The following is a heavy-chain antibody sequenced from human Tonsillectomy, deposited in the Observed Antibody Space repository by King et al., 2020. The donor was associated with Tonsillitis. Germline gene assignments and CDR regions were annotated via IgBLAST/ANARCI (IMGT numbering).Heavy chain of an antibody. CDR2: IYSGGST. Sequence: VQLVESGGGLIQPGGSLRLSCAASGFTVSSNYMSWVRQAPGKGLEWVSVIYSGGSTYYADSVKGRFTISRDNSKNTLYLQMNSLRAEDTAVYYCARVGWELLSYYYYYMDVWGKGTTVTVSS. V-gene: IGHV3-53*01. J-gene: IGHJ6*03. CDR3: ARVGWELLSYYYYYMDV. CDR1: GFTVSSNY. D-gene: IGHD1-26*01.